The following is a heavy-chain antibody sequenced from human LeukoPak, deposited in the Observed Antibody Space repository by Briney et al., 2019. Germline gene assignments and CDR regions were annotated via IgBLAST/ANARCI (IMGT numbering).Heavy chain of an antibody. D-gene: IGHD3-9*01. CDR3: ARLHYDVLTGPFDY. CDR2: ISSSSSTI. CDR1: GFTFSS. Sequence: GGSLRLSCAASGFTFSSMNWVRQAPGKGLEWVSYISSSSSTIYYADSVKGRFTISRDNAKNSLYLQMNSLRAEDTAVYYCARLHYDVLTGPFDYWGQGTLVTVSS. J-gene: IGHJ4*02. V-gene: IGHV3-48*01.